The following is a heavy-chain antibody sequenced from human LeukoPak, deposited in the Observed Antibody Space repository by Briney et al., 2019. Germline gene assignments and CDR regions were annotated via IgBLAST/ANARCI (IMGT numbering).Heavy chain of an antibody. D-gene: IGHD3-3*01. CDR1: GFRFSDYY. Sequence: GGSLRLSCVGSGFRFSDYYMSWIRQAPGKGLGWVSYISNDSVDKYYVDSVGGRFTISRDNAKKSMYLQMSGLRVEDTAVYYCARRDWVSGAVRAFDIWGQGTMVTVSS. CDR3: ARRDWVSGAVRAFDI. CDR2: ISNDSVDK. V-gene: IGHV3-11*04. J-gene: IGHJ3*02.